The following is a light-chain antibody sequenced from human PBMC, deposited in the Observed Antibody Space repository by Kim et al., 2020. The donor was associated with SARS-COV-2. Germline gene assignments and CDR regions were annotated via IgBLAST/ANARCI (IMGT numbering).Light chain of an antibody. V-gene: IGLV1-51*01. CDR2: DNN. J-gene: IGLJ3*02. Sequence: QSVLTQPPSVSAPPGQKVTISCSGSSSNIGNNYVSWYQQLPGTAPKLLIYDNNKRPSGIPDRFSGSKSGTSATLGITGLQTGDEADYYCGTWDSSLSPWVFGGGTQLTVL. CDR3: GTWDSSLSPWV. CDR1: SSNIGNNY.